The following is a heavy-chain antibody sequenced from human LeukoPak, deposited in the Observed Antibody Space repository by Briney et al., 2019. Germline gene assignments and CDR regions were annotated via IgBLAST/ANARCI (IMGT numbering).Heavy chain of an antibody. CDR2: INHSGST. D-gene: IGHD4-17*01. V-gene: IGHV4-34*01. CDR3: ARGFGDYFQDDDNWFDP. J-gene: IGHJ5*02. CDR1: GGSFSGYY. Sequence: PSETLSLTCAVYGGSFSGYYWSWIRQPPGKGLEWIGEINHSGSTNYNPSLKSRVTISVDTSKNQFSLKLSSVTAADTAVYYCARGFGDYFQDDDNWFDPWGQGTLVTVSS.